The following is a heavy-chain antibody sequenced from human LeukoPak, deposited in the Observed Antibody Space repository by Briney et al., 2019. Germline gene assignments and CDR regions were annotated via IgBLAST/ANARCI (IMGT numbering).Heavy chain of an antibody. J-gene: IGHJ5*02. CDR1: GYTFTSYY. CDR2: INPSGGST. V-gene: IGHV1-46*01. D-gene: IGHD6-19*01. CDR3: ARIAVAGTRYNWFDP. Sequence: ASVKVSCKASGYTFTSYYTHWVRQAPGQGLEWMGIINPSGGSTSYAQKFQGRVTMTRDTSTSSVYMELSSLRSEDTAVYYCARIAVAGTRYNWFDPWGQGTLVTVSS.